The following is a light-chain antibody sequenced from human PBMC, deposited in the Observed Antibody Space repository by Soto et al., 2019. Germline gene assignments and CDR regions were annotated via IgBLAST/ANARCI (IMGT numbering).Light chain of an antibody. CDR3: QQFGSSPGFT. CDR1: QSINNRY. Sequence: EIVLTQSPGTLSLSPGERATLSCRASQSINNRYLAWYQQKPGQAPRLPIYGASSRATGIPGRFIGSGSGTDFTLTISRLEPEDFAVYYCQQFGSSPGFTFGPGTKVDIK. CDR2: GAS. V-gene: IGKV3-20*01. J-gene: IGKJ3*01.